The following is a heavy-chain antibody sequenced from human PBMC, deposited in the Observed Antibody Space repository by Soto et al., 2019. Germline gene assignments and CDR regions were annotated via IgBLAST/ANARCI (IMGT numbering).Heavy chain of an antibody. CDR1: AFSFSDYY. CDR2: ISGSSSNI. J-gene: IGHJ4*02. D-gene: IGHD6-19*01. V-gene: IGHV3-11*01. Sequence: QVQLVESGGGLVKTRGSLRLSCVASAFSFSDYYMSWVRQAPGKGLEWISYISGSSSNIYYADSVKGRFTISRDNAENSVFLQMNNLRAEDTARYYCAKMTSSGWYDPVFHWGQGTLVTVSS. CDR3: AKMTSSGWYDPVFH.